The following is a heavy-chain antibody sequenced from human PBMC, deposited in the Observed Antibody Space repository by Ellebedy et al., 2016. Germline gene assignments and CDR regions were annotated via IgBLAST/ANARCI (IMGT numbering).Heavy chain of an antibody. D-gene: IGHD1-26*01. Sequence: ASVKVSCXASGYTCINHDITWVRQAPGQGLEWMGGSSTTNYAQKFQGRVTMTTDTSTSTAYMELRTLRFDDTAVYYCAGDTRDGVGSSEAYYDPWGQGTLVTVSS. V-gene: IGHV1-18*01. J-gene: IGHJ5*02. CDR2: SSTT. CDR3: AGDTRDGVGSSEAYYDP. CDR1: GYTCINHD.